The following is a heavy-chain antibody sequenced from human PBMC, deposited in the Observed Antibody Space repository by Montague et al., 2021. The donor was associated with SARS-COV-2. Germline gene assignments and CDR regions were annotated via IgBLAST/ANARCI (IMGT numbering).Heavy chain of an antibody. J-gene: IGHJ5*02. CDR1: FGSISTYY. V-gene: IGHV4-59*01. CDR2: IFYNGST. D-gene: IGHD2-21*01. CDR3: ERLDAWAYCCDECYRGWFDT. Sequence: SETLSLTCTVSFGSISTYYWRWIRQPPGKGLEWIGFIFYNGSTKYNHSLKRRVSISLDTSKNQFSLRLSSVTAADTAVYYCERLDAWAYCCDECYRGWFDTWGQGTLVTVSS.